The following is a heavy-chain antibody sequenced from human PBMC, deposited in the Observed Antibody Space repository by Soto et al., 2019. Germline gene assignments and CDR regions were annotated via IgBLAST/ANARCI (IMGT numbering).Heavy chain of an antibody. Sequence: QVQLVESGGGVVQPGRSLRLSCAASGFTFSSYGMHWVRQAPGKGLEWVAVISYDGSNKYYADSVKGRFTISRDNSKNTLYLQMNSLRAEDTAVYYCAKLGVGVVAATMMRFDPWGQGTLVTVSS. V-gene: IGHV3-30*18. CDR3: AKLGVGVVAATMMRFDP. CDR2: ISYDGSNK. D-gene: IGHD2-15*01. J-gene: IGHJ5*02. CDR1: GFTFSSYG.